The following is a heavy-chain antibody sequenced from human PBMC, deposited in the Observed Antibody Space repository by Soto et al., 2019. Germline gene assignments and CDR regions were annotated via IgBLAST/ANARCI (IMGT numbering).Heavy chain of an antibody. CDR3: ARGDKSSASVDY. J-gene: IGHJ4*02. CDR1: GGTFSSYA. D-gene: IGHD2-15*01. Sequence: GASVTVSCKASGGTFSSYAISWVRQAPGQGLEWMGGIIPIFGTANYAQKFQGRVTITADESTSTAYMELSSLRSEDTAVYYCARGDKSSASVDYWGQGTLVTVS. CDR2: IIPIFGTA. V-gene: IGHV1-69*13.